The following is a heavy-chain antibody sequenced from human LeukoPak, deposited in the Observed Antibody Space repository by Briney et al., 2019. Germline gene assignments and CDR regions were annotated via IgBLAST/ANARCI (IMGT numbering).Heavy chain of an antibody. Sequence: PSETLSLTCTVSGGSISSYYWSWIRQPPGKGLEWIGYIYYSGSTNYNPSLKSRVTISVDTSKNQFSLKLSSVTAADTAVYYCVRLVDTAHFDYWGQGTLVTVSS. CDR3: VRLVDTAHFDY. J-gene: IGHJ4*02. D-gene: IGHD5-18*01. CDR1: GGSISSYY. V-gene: IGHV4-59*08. CDR2: IYYSGST.